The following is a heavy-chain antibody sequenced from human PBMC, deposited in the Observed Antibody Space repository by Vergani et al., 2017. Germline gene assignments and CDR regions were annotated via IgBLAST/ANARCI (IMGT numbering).Heavy chain of an antibody. Sequence: QLQLQESGPGLVKPSATLSLTCSVSGASIRSCNYYWVCIRQPPGKGLEWIASIYYGGSTYYNPSLKSRVIISVDTSKNQFSLKLSSVTAAYTAVYFCARHSTVEWLVKVEGIDPWGQGILVTVSS. D-gene: IGHD6-19*01. CDR3: ARHSTVEWLVKVEGIDP. J-gene: IGHJ5*02. CDR1: GASIRSCNYY. V-gene: IGHV4-39*01. CDR2: IYYGGST.